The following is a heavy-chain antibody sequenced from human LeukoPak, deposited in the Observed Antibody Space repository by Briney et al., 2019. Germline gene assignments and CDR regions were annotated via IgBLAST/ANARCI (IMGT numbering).Heavy chain of an antibody. CDR1: GYTFTSYG. V-gene: IGHV7-4-1*02. CDR2: INTNTGNP. J-gene: IGHJ6*03. CDR3: ARVSRDSSSWYYDYYYYYYMDV. Sequence: ASVKVSCKASGYTFTSYGISWVRQAPGQGLEWMGWINTNTGNPTYAQGFTGRFVFSLDTSVSTAYLQISSLKAEDTAVYYCARVSRDSSSWYYDYYYYYYMDVWGKGTTVTVSS. D-gene: IGHD6-13*01.